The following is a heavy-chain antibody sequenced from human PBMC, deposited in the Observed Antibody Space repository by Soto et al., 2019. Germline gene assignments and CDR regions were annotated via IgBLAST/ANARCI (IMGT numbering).Heavy chain of an antibody. J-gene: IGHJ4*02. CDR1: GFTFSSYG. CDR3: AKGKRYYDSSAPPPFDY. D-gene: IGHD3-22*01. CDR2: ISYDGSNK. Sequence: GGSLRLSCAASGFTFSSYGMHWVRQAPGKGLEWVAVISYDGSNKYYADSVKGRFTISRDNSKNTLYVQMNSLRAEDTAVYYCAKGKRYYDSSAPPPFDYWGQGTLVTVSS. V-gene: IGHV3-30*18.